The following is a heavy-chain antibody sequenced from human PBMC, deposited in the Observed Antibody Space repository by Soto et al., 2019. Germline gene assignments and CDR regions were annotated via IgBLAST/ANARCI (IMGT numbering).Heavy chain of an antibody. Sequence: ASVKVSCKASGYTFTGYYMHWVRQAPGQGLEWMGWINPNSGGTNYAQKFQGRVTMTRDTYISTAYMELSRLRSDDTAVYYCARERGSDFWSGYYYYYYGMDVWGQGTTVTVSS. D-gene: IGHD3-3*01. J-gene: IGHJ6*02. V-gene: IGHV1-2*02. CDR2: INPNSGGT. CDR1: GYTFTGYY. CDR3: ARERGSDFWSGYYYYYYGMDV.